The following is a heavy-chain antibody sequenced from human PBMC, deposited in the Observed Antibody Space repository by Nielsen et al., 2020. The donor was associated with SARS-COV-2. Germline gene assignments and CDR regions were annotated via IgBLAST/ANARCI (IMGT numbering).Heavy chain of an antibody. V-gene: IGHV1-2*04. CDR1: GYTFTGYY. D-gene: IGHD5-12*01. CDR2: INPNSGGT. Sequence: ASVKVSCKASGYTFTGYYMHWVRQAPGQGLEWMGWINPNSGGTNYAQKFQGWVTMTRDTSISTAYMELSRLGSDDTAVYYCARDPGYSGYDSLSRPPDYYYYSMDVWGQGTTVTVSS. J-gene: IGHJ6*02. CDR3: ARDPGYSGYDSLSRPPDYYYYSMDV.